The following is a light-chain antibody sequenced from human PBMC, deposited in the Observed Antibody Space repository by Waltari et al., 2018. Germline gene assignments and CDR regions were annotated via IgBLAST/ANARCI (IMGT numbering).Light chain of an antibody. CDR3: QQGYTAPLT. CDR2: GAS. J-gene: IGKJ4*01. CDR1: QNIRSY. V-gene: IGKV1-39*01. Sequence: DIQLTQYPSSLSASEGDRVTITCRASQNIRSYLNWYQQSPGKAPNILIYGASSLQSGIPSRFSGSGYGTDFTLTISSLQPEDFTTYYCQQGYTAPLTFGGGTKLEIK.